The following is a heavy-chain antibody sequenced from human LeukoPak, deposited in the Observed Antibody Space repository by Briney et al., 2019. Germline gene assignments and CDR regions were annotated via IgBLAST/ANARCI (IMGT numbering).Heavy chain of an antibody. CDR3: ARGDGYCSGGSCYSIADY. CDR1: GFTITNYW. D-gene: IGHD2-15*01. V-gene: IGHV3-74*01. Sequence: GGSLRLSCAASGFTITNYWMHWVRQVPGKGLMWVSRVKSDGNYTNYADSVKGRFTISRDNAKNTLYLQMNSLRLEDTAVYYCARGDGYCSGGSCYSIADYWGQGTLVTVSS. J-gene: IGHJ4*02. CDR2: VKSDGNYT.